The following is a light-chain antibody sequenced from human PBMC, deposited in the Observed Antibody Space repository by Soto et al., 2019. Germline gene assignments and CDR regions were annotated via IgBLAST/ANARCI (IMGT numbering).Light chain of an antibody. CDR2: AAS. V-gene: IGKV1-12*01. CDR3: LQVNSFPRT. J-gene: IGKJ1*01. Sequence: DIQMTQSPSSLSASIGDRVTITCRASQGIGVRLAWFQQKPGKAPQFLIQAASSLQSGVPSRFSGSGSGTEFILTINSLQPEDVAVYYCLQVNSFPRTLGQGTKV. CDR1: QGIGVR.